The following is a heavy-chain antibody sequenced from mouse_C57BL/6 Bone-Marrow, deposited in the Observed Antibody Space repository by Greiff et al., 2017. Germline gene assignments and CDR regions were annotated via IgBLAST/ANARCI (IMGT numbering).Heavy chain of an antibody. J-gene: IGHJ3*01. V-gene: IGHV1-4*01. CDR1: GYPFTSYT. Sequence: VQLQQSGAELARPGASVKMSCKASGYPFTSYTMHWVKQRPGQGLEWIGYINPSSGYTKYNQKFKDKVTLTAAETSTKADMNVSSVTSEDSAVYYCARSFIWGFAYWGQGTLVTVSA. D-gene: IGHD1-1*01. CDR2: INPSSGYT. CDR3: ARSFIWGFAY.